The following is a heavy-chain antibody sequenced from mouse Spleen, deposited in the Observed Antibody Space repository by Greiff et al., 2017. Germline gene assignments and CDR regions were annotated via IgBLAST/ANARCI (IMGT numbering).Heavy chain of an antibody. D-gene: IGHD2-10*01. J-gene: IGHJ4*01. CDR3: ARGASYYVAMDY. V-gene: IGHV1-69*01. CDR1: GYTFTSYW. CDR2: IDPSDSYT. Sequence: QVQLQQPGAELVMPGASVKLSCKASGYTFTSYWMHWVKQRPGQGLEWIGEIDPSDSYTNYNQKFKGKATLTVDKSSSTAYMQLSSLTSEDSAVYYCARGASYYVAMDYWGQGTSVTVSS.